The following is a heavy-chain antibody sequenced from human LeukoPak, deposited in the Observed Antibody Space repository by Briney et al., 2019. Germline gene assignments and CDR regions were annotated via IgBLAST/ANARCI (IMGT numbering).Heavy chain of an antibody. V-gene: IGHV3-30*02. J-gene: IGHJ4*02. D-gene: IGHD3-10*01. CDR3: AKGRPWFGELLPSLDY. CDR2: IRYDGSNK. Sequence: GGSLRLSCAASGFTFSSYGMHWVRQAPGKGLEWVAFIRYDGSNKYYADSVKGRFTISRDNSKNTLYLQMNSLRAEDTAVYYCAKGRPWFGELLPSLDYWGQGTLVTVSS. CDR1: GFTFSSYG.